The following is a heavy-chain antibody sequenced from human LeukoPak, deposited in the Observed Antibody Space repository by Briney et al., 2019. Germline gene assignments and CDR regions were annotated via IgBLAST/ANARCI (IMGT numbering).Heavy chain of an antibody. CDR3: ARRIGFRYFDY. V-gene: IGHV5-51*01. J-gene: IGHJ4*02. CDR2: IYPGDSDA. D-gene: IGHD2-21*01. CDR1: GYSFTSYR. Sequence: GESLKISCKGSGYSFTSYRIGWVRQMPGKGLEWMGIIYPGDSDARYSPSFQGQVTISADKSINTAYLRWSSLRASDTAIYYCARRIGFRYFDYWGQGALVTVSS.